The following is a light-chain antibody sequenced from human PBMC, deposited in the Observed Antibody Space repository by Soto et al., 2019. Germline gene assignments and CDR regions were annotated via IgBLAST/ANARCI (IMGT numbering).Light chain of an antibody. Sequence: ILMTQSPATLSVSPWERATLSCRASQSVSNNLACYQQKPGQAPRLLIYDASTRATGIPARFSGSGSGTEFTLTISGLQSEDFAVYYCQQYNNWPPWTFGQGTKVEIK. CDR2: DAS. CDR3: QQYNNWPPWT. V-gene: IGKV3-15*01. CDR1: QSVSNN. J-gene: IGKJ1*01.